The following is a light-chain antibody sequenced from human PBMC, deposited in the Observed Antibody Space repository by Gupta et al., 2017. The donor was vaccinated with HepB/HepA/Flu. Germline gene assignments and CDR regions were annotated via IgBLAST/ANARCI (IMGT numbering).Light chain of an antibody. J-gene: IGKJ5*01. CDR1: QDIRNY. CDR2: DAS. CDR3: QQYEDDL. V-gene: IGKV1-33*01. Sequence: DIQMTQSPSSLSASVGDRVTITCQASQDIRNYLNWDQQKPGKAPKLLIYDASNLEIGVQSRFSGSGSGTDFTFTSSSLQTEDIATYYYQQYEDDLFGQGTRLEIK.